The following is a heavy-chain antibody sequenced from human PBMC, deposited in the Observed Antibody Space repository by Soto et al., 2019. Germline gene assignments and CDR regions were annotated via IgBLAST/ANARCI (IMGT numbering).Heavy chain of an antibody. CDR3: ARLWGIADRDS. J-gene: IGHJ5*01. D-gene: IGHD6-13*01. Sequence: QVQLVQSGAEVKKPGSSVKVSCKSSGDSFKTYSVSWVRQAPGQGLEWMGGVIPILGKPMYAQKFQDRVTITADESTGTVFMELTSLMSDDTAVYYCARLWGIADRDSWGQGTRVTVSS. V-gene: IGHV1-69*12. CDR2: VIPILGKP. CDR1: GDSFKTYS.